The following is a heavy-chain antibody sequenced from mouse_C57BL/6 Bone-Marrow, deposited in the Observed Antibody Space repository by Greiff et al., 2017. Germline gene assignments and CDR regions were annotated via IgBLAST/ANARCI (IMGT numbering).Heavy chain of an antibody. D-gene: IGHD1-1*01. J-gene: IGHJ2*01. CDR1: GYTFTSYW. CDR2: IDPSDSYT. V-gene: IGHV1-50*01. Sequence: QVQLQQPGAELVKPGASVKLSCKASGYTFTSYWMQWVKQRPGQGLEWIGEIDPSDSYTNYNQKFKGKATLTVDTSSSTAYMQLSSLTSEDSAVYDCASLITTVAYWGQGTTLTVSS. CDR3: ASLITTVAY.